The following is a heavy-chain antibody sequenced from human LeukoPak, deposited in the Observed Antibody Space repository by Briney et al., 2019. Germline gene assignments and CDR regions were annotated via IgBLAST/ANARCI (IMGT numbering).Heavy chain of an antibody. J-gene: IGHJ4*02. D-gene: IGHD3-10*01. V-gene: IGHV3-30*02. CDR3: AKDRGGSGSYYNVDYFDY. Sequence: GGSLRLSCAASGFTFSSYGMHWVRQAPGKGLEWAAFIRYDGSNKYYADSVKGRFTISRDNSKNTLYLQMNSLRAEDTAVYYCAKDRGGSGSYYNVDYFDYWGQGTLVTVSS. CDR2: IRYDGSNK. CDR1: GFTFSSYG.